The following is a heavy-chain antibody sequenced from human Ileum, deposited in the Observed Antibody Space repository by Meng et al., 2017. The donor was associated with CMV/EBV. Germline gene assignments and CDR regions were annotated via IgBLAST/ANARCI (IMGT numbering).Heavy chain of an antibody. D-gene: IGHD6-19*01. CDR3: VREEAGAFDI. V-gene: IGHV3-7*01. J-gene: IGHJ3*02. CDR2: IKKDGSEK. CDR1: GFTFSVYW. Sequence: GGSLRLSCAASGFTFSVYWMHWVRQAPGKGLEWVANIKKDGSEKNYVDSVKGRFTISRDNAKNSLHLQMNSLRAEDTAVYYCVREEAGAFDIWGQGTMVTVSS.